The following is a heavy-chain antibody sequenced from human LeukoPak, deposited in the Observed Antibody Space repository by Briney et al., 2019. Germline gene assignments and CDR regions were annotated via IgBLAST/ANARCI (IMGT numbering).Heavy chain of an antibody. Sequence: GGSLRLSCAASGFTFSSYGMHWVRQAPGKGLEWVAVIWYDGSNKYYADSVKGRFTISRDNSKNTLYLQMNSLRAEDTAVYYCARDISSPEWEPIGQGCDNWGQGTLVTVSS. V-gene: IGHV3-33*01. CDR1: GFTFSSYG. J-gene: IGHJ4*02. CDR2: IWYDGSNK. CDR3: ARDISSPEWEPIGQGCDN. D-gene: IGHD1-26*01.